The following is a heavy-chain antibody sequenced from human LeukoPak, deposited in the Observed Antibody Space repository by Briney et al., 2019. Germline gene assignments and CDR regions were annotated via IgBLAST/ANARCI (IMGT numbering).Heavy chain of an antibody. V-gene: IGHV4-4*07. CDR1: GGSLRGSF. Sequence: SETLSLTCTVSGGSLRGSFWSWIRQPAGKGLEWIGRIYSSGRTNNNPSLKSRVTMSLDTSKTQFSLKLTSVTAADGAVYYCARAPGGCGGTCPFDYWGQGTLVTVAS. CDR2: IYSSGRT. CDR3: ARAPGGCGGTCPFDY. D-gene: IGHD2-15*01. J-gene: IGHJ4*02.